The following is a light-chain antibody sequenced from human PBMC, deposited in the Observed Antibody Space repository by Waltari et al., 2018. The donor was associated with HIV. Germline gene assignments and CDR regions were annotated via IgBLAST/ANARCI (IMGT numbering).Light chain of an antibody. V-gene: IGLV1-44*01. Sequence: QSQLIQPPSTSGAPGQRVDIPCSGGDSNIGVSSVNVYQHLPGSSPKLLIFNHDVLAPGLPDRFSGTGSGTSASLAISGLQSDDEGDYYCGVWDVKVDGVVIGGGTKVTVL. CDR1: DSNIGVSS. CDR2: NHD. CDR3: GVWDVKVDGVV. J-gene: IGLJ2*01.